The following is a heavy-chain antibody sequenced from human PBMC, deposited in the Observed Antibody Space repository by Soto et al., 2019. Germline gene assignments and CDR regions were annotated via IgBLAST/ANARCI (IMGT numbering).Heavy chain of an antibody. J-gene: IGHJ6*02. CDR1: GGSISGDYYH. Sequence: QVQLQQSGPGLVKPSQTLSLTCTVSGGSISGDYYHWTWIRQSPGKGLEWIGYIHFSGSVLYNPSFKSRPPISVDASKNQFSLHLRSVTAADTAVYFCAREDDGGDRDYYGLDVWGQGTTVTVSS. V-gene: IGHV4-30-4*08. D-gene: IGHD2-21*02. CDR3: AREDDGGDRDYYGLDV. CDR2: IHFSGSV.